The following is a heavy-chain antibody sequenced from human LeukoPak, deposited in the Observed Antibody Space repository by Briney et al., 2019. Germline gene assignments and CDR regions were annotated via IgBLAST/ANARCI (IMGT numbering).Heavy chain of an antibody. CDR2: ISSSGSTI. CDR1: GFTFSSYE. J-gene: IGHJ3*02. D-gene: IGHD6-19*01. V-gene: IGHV3-48*03. CDR3: ARDPYSSGWFPKGNAFDI. Sequence: WGPLRLSCAASGFTFSSYEMNWVCQAPRKGLEWVSYISSSGSTIYYADSVKGRFTISRDNAKNSLHLQMNSLRAEDTAVYYCARDPYSSGWFPKGNAFDIWDQGTMVTVSS.